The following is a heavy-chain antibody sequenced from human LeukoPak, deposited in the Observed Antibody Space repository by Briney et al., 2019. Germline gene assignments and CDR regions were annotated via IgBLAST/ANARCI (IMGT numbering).Heavy chain of an antibody. CDR1: VGSISSHY. D-gene: IGHD1-26*01. J-gene: IGHJ6*03. Sequence: SGTLSLTCIVSVGSISSHYWSWIWQPPGEGLVWIGYIYYSGSTNYNPSLKSRVTISVATSKNQCSLKLSSVTAADTAVYYCASYSGSYYYYYSMDVWGKGTTVTVSS. V-gene: IGHV4-59*11. CDR3: ASYSGSYYYYYSMDV. CDR2: IYYSGST.